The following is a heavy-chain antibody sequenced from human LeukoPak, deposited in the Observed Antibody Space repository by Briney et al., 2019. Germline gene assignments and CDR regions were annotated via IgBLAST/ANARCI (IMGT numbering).Heavy chain of an antibody. CDR2: ISYDGSNK. V-gene: IGHV3-30-3*01. J-gene: IGHJ6*02. CDR3: ARNYDFWSGSLGRGDHYYGMDV. CDR1: GFAFSSYA. Sequence: GGSLRLSCAASGFAFSSYAMHWVRQAPGKGLAWVVVISYDGSNKYYADSVKGRFTISRDNSKNTLYLQMNSLRAEDTAVYYCARNYDFWSGSLGRGDHYYGMDVWGQGATVTVSS. D-gene: IGHD3-3*01.